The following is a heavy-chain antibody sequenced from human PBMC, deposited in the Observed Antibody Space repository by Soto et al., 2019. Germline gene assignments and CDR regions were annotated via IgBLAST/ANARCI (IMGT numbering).Heavy chain of an antibody. J-gene: IGHJ5*02. CDR1: GYTFTSYD. Sequence: QVQLVQSGAEVKKPGASVKVSCKASGYTFTSYDINWVRQATGQGLEWMGWMNPNSGNTGYAQKFQGRVTMTRNTSISTAYMELSSLRSEDTAVYYCARVTSETTVTTLRFPIIVDPWGQGTLVTVSS. D-gene: IGHD4-17*01. CDR2: MNPNSGNT. V-gene: IGHV1-8*01. CDR3: ARVTSETTVTTLRFPIIVDP.